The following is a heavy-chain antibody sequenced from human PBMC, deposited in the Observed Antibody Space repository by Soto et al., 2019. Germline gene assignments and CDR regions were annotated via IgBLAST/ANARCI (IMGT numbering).Heavy chain of an antibody. V-gene: IGHV1-18*01. D-gene: IGHD3-10*01. Sequence: ASVKVSCKASGYTFTNYDINWVRQAPGQGLEWMGWISTYTGNTNYAQKLQGRVTMTTDTSTSTAYMELRSLRSDDTAVYYCARGYYYGSGRPTPGGMDVRGQGTTVTVSS. CDR2: ISTYTGNT. J-gene: IGHJ6*02. CDR3: ARGYYYGSGRPTPGGMDV. CDR1: GYTFTNYD.